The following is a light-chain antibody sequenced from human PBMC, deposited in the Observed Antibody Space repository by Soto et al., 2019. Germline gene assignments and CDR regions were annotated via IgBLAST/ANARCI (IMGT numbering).Light chain of an antibody. CDR3: CSYAGSSTLV. V-gene: IGLV2-23*02. CDR2: EVS. Sequence: QSALTQPASVSGSPGQSITISCTGTSSDVGSYNLVSWYQQHPGKAPKLMIYEVSKRPSGVSNRFSGSKSGNTASLTISGAQVEDEADYYCCSYAGSSTLVFGGGTKLTVL. CDR1: SSDVGSYNL. J-gene: IGLJ2*01.